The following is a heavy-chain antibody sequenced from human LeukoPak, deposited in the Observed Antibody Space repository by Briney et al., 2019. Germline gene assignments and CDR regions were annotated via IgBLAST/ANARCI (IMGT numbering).Heavy chain of an antibody. CDR2: ISSTSSTI. J-gene: IGHJ4*02. CDR1: GFTFSSYS. V-gene: IGHV3-48*02. Sequence: PGGSLRLSCAASGFTFSSYSINWVRQAPGKGLEWVSFISSTSSTIYYADSVKGRFTISRDNAKNSLYLQMNSLRDEDTAVYYCARRAYGDDSFDGGGQRTPVSVS. CDR3: ARRAYGDDSFDG. D-gene: IGHD4-17*01.